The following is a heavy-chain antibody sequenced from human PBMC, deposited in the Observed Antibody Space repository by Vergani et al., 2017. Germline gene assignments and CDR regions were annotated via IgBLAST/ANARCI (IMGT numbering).Heavy chain of an antibody. CDR2: ISSSSSYI. CDR3: ARDRVSYWELLGWFDP. Sequence: EVQLVESGGGLVKPGGSLRLSCAASGFTFSSYSMNWVRQAPGKGLDWVSSISSSSSYIYYADSVKGRFTISRDNAKNSLYLQMNSLRAEDTAVYYCARDRVSYWELLGWFDPWGQGTLVTVSS. J-gene: IGHJ5*02. CDR1: GFTFSSYS. V-gene: IGHV3-21*01. D-gene: IGHD1-26*01.